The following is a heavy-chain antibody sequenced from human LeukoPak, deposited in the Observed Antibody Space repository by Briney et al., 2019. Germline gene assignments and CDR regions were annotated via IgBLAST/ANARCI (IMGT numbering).Heavy chain of an antibody. CDR1: GYSINSGYF. CDR2: IFHTGDV. D-gene: IGHD2-15*01. V-gene: IGHV4-38-2*02. J-gene: IGHJ4*02. CDR3: ARVVASTSIDS. Sequence: PSETLSLICTVSGYSINSGYFWGWVRQPPGKGPEWIGSIFHTGDVYYNPSLRSRVTLSIDTSRNQVSLKVTSVTAADTALYYCARVVASTSIDSWGQGILVTVSS.